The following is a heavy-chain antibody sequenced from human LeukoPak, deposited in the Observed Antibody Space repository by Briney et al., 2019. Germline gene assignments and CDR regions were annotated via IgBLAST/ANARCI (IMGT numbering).Heavy chain of an antibody. CDR1: GYIFAHNG. CDR2: ISAYNGDT. V-gene: IGHV1-18*01. Sequence: ASVKVSCTTSGYIFAHNGISWVRQAPGQGPEWMGWISAYNGDTNYAQNFQGRVTMTRDTSMSTVYMELRSLRSDGTAVYYCARHPEYSSSWLSYWGQGTLVTVSS. CDR3: ARHPEYSSSWLSY. D-gene: IGHD6-13*01. J-gene: IGHJ4*02.